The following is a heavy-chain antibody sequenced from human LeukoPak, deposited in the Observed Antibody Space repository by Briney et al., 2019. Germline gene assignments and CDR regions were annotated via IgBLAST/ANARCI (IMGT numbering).Heavy chain of an antibody. Sequence: GGSLRLSCAASGFSFSTYAMHWVRQAPGKGLDWVAMIWSDGSNQYYADSVKGRFTISRENSKNTLYLQMNSLRAEDTAVYYCARVGSSWSEPPVDYWGQGTLVTVSS. CDR1: GFSFSTYA. V-gene: IGHV3-33*01. D-gene: IGHD6-13*01. CDR3: ARVGSSWSEPPVDY. CDR2: IWSDGSNQ. J-gene: IGHJ4*02.